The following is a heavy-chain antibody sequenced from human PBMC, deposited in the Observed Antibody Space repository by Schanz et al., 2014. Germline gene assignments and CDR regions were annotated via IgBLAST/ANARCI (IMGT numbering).Heavy chain of an antibody. V-gene: IGHV3-30*18. CDR1: GFTFSSYG. J-gene: IGHJ4*02. CDR2: MSYDGSIK. D-gene: IGHD2-8*02. Sequence: QVQLVESGGGVVQPGRSLRLSCAASGFTFSSYGMHWVRQAPGKGLEWVAAMSYDGSIKYYGDSVKGRFTISRDNSKTTLYLHMNTLRSEDTALYYCTKDSTHIDIVLVPTAIDYWGQGTLVTVSS. CDR3: TKDSTHIDIVLVPTAIDY.